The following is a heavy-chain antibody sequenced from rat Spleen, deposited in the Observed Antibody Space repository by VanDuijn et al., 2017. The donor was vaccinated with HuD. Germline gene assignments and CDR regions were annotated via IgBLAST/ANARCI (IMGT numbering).Heavy chain of an antibody. CDR1: GFTFSSYW. Sequence: EVQLVETGRGLVQPGRSLKLSCVASGFTFSSYWMYWIRQAPGKGLEWVSSINTDGGSTYYPDSVKGRFTISRDNAKSTLYLQMDSLRSEDTPTYYCARHGIIRVYFDYWGQGVMVTVSS. CDR3: ARHGIIRVYFDY. CDR2: INTDGGST. J-gene: IGHJ2*01. D-gene: IGHD4-3*01. V-gene: IGHV5-58*01.